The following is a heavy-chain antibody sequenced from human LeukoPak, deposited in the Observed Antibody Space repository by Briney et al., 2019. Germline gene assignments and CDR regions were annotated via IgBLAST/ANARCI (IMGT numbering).Heavy chain of an antibody. J-gene: IGHJ3*02. Sequence: ASVKVSCKASGYTFTSYDINWVRQATGQGLEWMGWMNPNSGNTGYAQKFQGRVTMTRNTSISTAYMELSSLRSEDTAVYYCAVEDDYGDYGVQGAFDIWGQGTMVTVSS. D-gene: IGHD4-17*01. CDR2: MNPNSGNT. V-gene: IGHV1-8*01. CDR1: GYTFTSYD. CDR3: AVEDDYGDYGVQGAFDI.